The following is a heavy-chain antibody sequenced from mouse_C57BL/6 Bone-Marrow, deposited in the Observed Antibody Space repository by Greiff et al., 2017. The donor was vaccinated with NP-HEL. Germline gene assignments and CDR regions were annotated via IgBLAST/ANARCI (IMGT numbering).Heavy chain of an antibody. CDR3: ARRGVTTGYYYAMDY. CDR1: GYTFTDHT. CDR2: IYPRDGST. V-gene: IGHV1-78*01. D-gene: IGHD2-2*01. Sequence: QVQLQQSDAELVKPGASVKISCKVSGYTFTDHTIHWMKQRPEQGLEWIGYIYPRDGSTKYNEKFKGKATLTADKSSSTAYMQLNSLTSKDSAVYFCARRGVTTGYYYAMDYWGQGTSVTVSS. J-gene: IGHJ4*01.